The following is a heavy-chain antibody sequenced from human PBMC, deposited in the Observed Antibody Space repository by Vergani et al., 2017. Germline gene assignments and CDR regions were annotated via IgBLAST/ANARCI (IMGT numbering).Heavy chain of an antibody. D-gene: IGHD3-22*01. Sequence: EVQLVESGGGLVQPGGSLKLSCAASGFTFSGSAMHWVRQASGKGLEWVGRIRSKATRYATAYAASVKGRFTISRDDSKNTAYLQMNSLKTEDTAVYYCTSRPDYYDSSPAKLYFDYWGQGTLVTVSS. V-gene: IGHV3-73*02. CDR3: TSRPDYYDSSPAKLYFDY. CDR2: IRSKATRYAT. J-gene: IGHJ4*02. CDR1: GFTFSGSA.